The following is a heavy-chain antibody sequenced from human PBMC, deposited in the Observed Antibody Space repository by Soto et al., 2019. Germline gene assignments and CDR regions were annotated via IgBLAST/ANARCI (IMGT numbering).Heavy chain of an antibody. CDR3: VRAPY. CDR1: GFTFSTYD. V-gene: IGHV3-64*01. CDR2: ISNNGIT. Sequence: GGSLRLSCAASGFTFSTYDMHWVRQAPGKGLEYVSGISNNGITYYTNSVKGRFTISRDNSKNTLYLQMGSLRAEDMAVYYCVRAPYWGQGILVTVSS. J-gene: IGHJ4*02.